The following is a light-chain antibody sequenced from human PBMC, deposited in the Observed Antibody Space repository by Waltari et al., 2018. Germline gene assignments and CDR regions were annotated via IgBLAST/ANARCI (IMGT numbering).Light chain of an antibody. J-gene: IGKJ5*01. V-gene: IGKV3-11*01. Sequence: PGHRATLSCIAGPDINTHLAWYQPKPGQPPSLLIHAASRSAVGIPARFSGSGSGTDFSLTISSLEPEDSSVDYCQRRKDWPLTTFGQGTRLEMK. CDR2: AAS. CDR1: PDINTH. CDR3: QRRKDWPLTT.